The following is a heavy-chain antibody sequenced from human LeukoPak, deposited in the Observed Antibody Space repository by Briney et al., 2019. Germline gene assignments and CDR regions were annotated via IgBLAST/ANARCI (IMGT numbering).Heavy chain of an antibody. D-gene: IGHD3-22*01. CDR2: IYYSGST. Sequence: SETLSLTCTVSGGSISSSSYYWGWIRQPPGKGLEWIGNIYYSGSTYYNPSLKSRVTISVDTSKNQFSLKLGSVTAADTAVYYCASELLRGAFDIWGQGTMVTVSS. J-gene: IGHJ3*02. CDR3: ASELLRGAFDI. V-gene: IGHV4-39*07. CDR1: GGSISSSSYY.